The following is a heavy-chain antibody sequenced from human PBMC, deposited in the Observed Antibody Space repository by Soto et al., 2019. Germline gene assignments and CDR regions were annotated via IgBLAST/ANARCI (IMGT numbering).Heavy chain of an antibody. V-gene: IGHV1-69*13. D-gene: IGHD3-10*01. CDR2: IIPMSGTA. Sequence: SVKVSCKASGGTFSSYGIHWVRQAPGQGLEWMGGIIPMSGTANYAQKFQGRVAISVDESTRAAYMELSSLRSEDTAMYYCARENYYGWGSFYRDAFDIWGQGTRVSVAS. J-gene: IGHJ3*02. CDR1: GGTFSSYG. CDR3: ARENYYGWGSFYRDAFDI.